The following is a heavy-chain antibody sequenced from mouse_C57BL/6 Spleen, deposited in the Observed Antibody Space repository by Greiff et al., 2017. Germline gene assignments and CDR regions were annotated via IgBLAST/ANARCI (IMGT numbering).Heavy chain of an antibody. CDR1: GFTFSSYG. CDR3: ARPANWDDYYAMDY. Sequence: EVKLVESGGDLVKPGGSLKLSCAASGFTFSSYGMSWVRQTPDKRLEWVATISSGGSYTYYPDSVKGRFTISRDNAKNTLYLQMSSLKSEDTAMYYCARPANWDDYYAMDYWGQGTSVTVSS. CDR2: ISSGGSYT. J-gene: IGHJ4*01. V-gene: IGHV5-6*02. D-gene: IGHD4-1*01.